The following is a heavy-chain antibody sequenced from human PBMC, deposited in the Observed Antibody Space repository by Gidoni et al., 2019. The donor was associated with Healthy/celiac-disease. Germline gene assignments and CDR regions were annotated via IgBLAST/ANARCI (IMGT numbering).Heavy chain of an antibody. J-gene: IGHJ4*02. D-gene: IGHD2-15*01. CDR3: AKEKGVVVAATLDY. CDR2: ISGSGGST. CDR1: GFTFSSYA. V-gene: IGHV3-23*01. Sequence: EVQLLESGVGLVQPGGSLRLSCASSGFTFSSYAMSWVRQAPGKGLEWVSAISGSGGSTYYADSVKGRFTSSRDNAKNTLYLQMNSLRAEDTAVYYCAKEKGVVVAATLDYWGQGTLVTVSS.